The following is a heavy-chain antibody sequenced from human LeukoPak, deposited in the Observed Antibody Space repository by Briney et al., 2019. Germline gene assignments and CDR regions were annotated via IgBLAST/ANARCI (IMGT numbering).Heavy chain of an antibody. D-gene: IGHD1-26*01. CDR1: GGSISSYY. J-gene: IGHJ4*02. V-gene: IGHV4-59*01. Sequence: SETLSLTCTVSGGSISSYYWSWIRQPPGKGLEWIGYIYYSGSTNYNPSLKSRVTISVDTSKNQFSLKLSSVTAADTAVYYCARDSEHGTYDYWGQGTLVTVSS. CDR2: IYYSGST. CDR3: ARDSEHGTYDY.